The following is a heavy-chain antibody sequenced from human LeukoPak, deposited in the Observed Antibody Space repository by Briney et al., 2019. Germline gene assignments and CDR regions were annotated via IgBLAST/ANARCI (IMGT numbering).Heavy chain of an antibody. V-gene: IGHV3-21*01. CDR3: ARVVAGYYFDY. CDR1: GLTLSSYS. D-gene: IGHD6-19*01. Sequence: GGSLRLSCAASGLTLSSYSLNWVRQAPGKGLKWVSSISSSSSYIYYADSVKGRFTISRDNAKNSLYLQMNSLRAEDTAVYYCARVVAGYYFDYWGQGTLVTVSS. J-gene: IGHJ4*02. CDR2: ISSSSSYI.